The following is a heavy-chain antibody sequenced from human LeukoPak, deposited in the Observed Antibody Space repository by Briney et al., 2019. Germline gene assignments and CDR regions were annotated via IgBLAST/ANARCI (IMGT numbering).Heavy chain of an antibody. V-gene: IGHV3-30*02. CDR3: AKGDGDYGTYYFDY. Sequence: GGSLRLSCAASGFTFSSYWMSWVRQAPGKGLEWVAFIRYDGSNKYYADSVKGRFTISRDNSKNTLYLQMNSLRAEDTAVYYCAKGDGDYGTYYFDYWGQGTLVTVSS. CDR2: IRYDGSNK. CDR1: GFTFSSYW. J-gene: IGHJ4*02. D-gene: IGHD4-17*01.